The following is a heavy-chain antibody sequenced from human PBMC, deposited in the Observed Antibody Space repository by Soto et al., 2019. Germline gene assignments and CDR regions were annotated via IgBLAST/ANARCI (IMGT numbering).Heavy chain of an antibody. V-gene: IGHV3-30*18. D-gene: IGHD5-12*01. CDR1: GFTFSSYG. J-gene: IGHJ5*02. Sequence: PGGSLRLSCVASGFTFSSYGLPWVRQAPGKGLEWVAVISYDGISTYYADSVKGRFTISRDNSKNTVFLQMNSLRGEDTAVYYCAKDGMRGYSGSEQNWFDPWGQGTLVTVSS. CDR3: AKDGMRGYSGSEQNWFDP. CDR2: ISYDGIST.